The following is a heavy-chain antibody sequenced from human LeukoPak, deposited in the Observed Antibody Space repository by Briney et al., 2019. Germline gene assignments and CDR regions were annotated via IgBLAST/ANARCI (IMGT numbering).Heavy chain of an antibody. CDR1: GFTFSDYY. CDR3: AREGGGKEYSYFHGLDV. Sequence: PGGSLILSCAASGFTFSDYYMSWIRQAPGKGLEWVSYISSSSSYTNYADSVKGRFTISTDNTKNSLYLKMNSLRAEDTAVYYCAREGGGKEYSYFHGLDVWGQGTPVTVSS. CDR2: ISSSSSYT. V-gene: IGHV3-11*05. D-gene: IGHD4-23*01. J-gene: IGHJ6*02.